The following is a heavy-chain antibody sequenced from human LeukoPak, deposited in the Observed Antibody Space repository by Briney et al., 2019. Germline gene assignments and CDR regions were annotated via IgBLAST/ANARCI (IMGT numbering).Heavy chain of an antibody. D-gene: IGHD6-13*01. CDR3: ARAVYSSSALDY. CDR1: GTSLNSYY. Sequence: PSETLSLTCSFSGTSLNSYYWSWIRQPPGKGLEWIGYNYYSGITNYNPSLKSRVTISVDTSKNQFSLKLSSVTAADTAVYYCARAVYSSSALDYWGQGTLVTVSS. J-gene: IGHJ4*02. CDR2: NYYSGIT. V-gene: IGHV4-59*01.